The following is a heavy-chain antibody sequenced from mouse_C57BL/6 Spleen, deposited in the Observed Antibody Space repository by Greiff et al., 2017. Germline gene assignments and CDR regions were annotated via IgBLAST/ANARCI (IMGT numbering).Heavy chain of an antibody. CDR3: ALYYGSSYGY. V-gene: IGHV1-82*01. D-gene: IGHD1-1*01. Sequence: VQLQQSGPELVKPGASVKISCKASGYAFSSSWMNWVKQRPGKGLEWIGRIYPGDGDTNYNGKFKGKATLTADKSSSTAYMQLSSLTSEDSAVYFCALYYGSSYGYWGQGTTLTVSS. J-gene: IGHJ2*01. CDR1: GYAFSSSW. CDR2: IYPGDGDT.